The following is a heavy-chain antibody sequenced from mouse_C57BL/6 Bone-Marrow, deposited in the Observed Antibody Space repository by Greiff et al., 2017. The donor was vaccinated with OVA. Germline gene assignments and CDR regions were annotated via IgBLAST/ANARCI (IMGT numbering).Heavy chain of an antibody. CDR3: ARGVRGRYYFDY. CDR2: IYPGDGDT. V-gene: IGHV1-82*01. CDR1: GYAFSSSW. Sequence: VKLQESGPELVKPGASVKISCKASGYAFSSSWMNWVKQRPGTGLEWIGRIYPGDGDTNYNGKFKGKATLTADKSSSTAYMQLSSLTSEDSAVYFCARGVRGRYYFDYWGQGTTLTVSS. J-gene: IGHJ2*01.